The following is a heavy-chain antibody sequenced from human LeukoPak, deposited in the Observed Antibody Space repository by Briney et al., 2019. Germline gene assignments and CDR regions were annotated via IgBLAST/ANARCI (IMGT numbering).Heavy chain of an antibody. V-gene: IGHV4-38-2*01. Sequence: PSETLSLTCSVSGYSFTSGHYWGWIRQPPGRGLEWIGNIYHTGCTHYNPSLKSRVTISVDTSKNQFSLKLSSVTAADTAVYYCARYCSSTSCILRGFDYWGQGTLVTVSS. D-gene: IGHD2-2*01. CDR1: GYSFTSGHY. J-gene: IGHJ4*02. CDR2: IYHTGCT. CDR3: ARYCSSTSCILRGFDY.